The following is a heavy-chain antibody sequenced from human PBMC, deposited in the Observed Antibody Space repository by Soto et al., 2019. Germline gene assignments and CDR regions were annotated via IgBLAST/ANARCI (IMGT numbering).Heavy chain of an antibody. D-gene: IGHD3-3*01. Sequence: SVKVSCKAAGGTFSSYAISWVRQAPGQGLEWMGGIIPIFGTANYAQKFQGRVTITRDTSASTAYMELSSLRSEDTAVYYCARTSGYYFYDYWGQGTLVTVSS. V-gene: IGHV1-69*05. CDR3: ARTSGYYFYDY. CDR1: GGTFSSYA. J-gene: IGHJ4*02. CDR2: IIPIFGTA.